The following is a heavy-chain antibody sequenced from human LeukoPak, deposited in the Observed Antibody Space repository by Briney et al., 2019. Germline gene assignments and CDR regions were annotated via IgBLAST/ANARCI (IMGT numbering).Heavy chain of an antibody. D-gene: IGHD3-16*02. CDR2: IGTAGDT. J-gene: IGHJ4*02. CDR1: GFTFSDYD. V-gene: IGHV3-13*01. Sequence: GGSLRLSCAASGFTFSDYDMHWVRQATGKGLEWVSAIGTAGDTYYTGSVKGRFTISRENAKNSLYLQMNSLRAGDTAVYYCARGFGIYLGELSLGGYWGQGTLVTVSS. CDR3: ARGFGIYLGELSLGGY.